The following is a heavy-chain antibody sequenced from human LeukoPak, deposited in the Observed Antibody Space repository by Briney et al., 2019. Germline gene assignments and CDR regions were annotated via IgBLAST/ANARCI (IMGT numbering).Heavy chain of an antibody. D-gene: IGHD6-19*01. Sequence: GGSLRLSCAASGFTFSSYGMHWVRQAPGKGLERVAVIWYDGSNKYYADSVKGRFTISRDNSKNTLYLQMNSLRAEDTAVYYCARDFIAVAEDYYGMDVWGQGTTVTVSS. J-gene: IGHJ6*02. CDR3: ARDFIAVAEDYYGMDV. V-gene: IGHV3-33*01. CDR1: GFTFSSYG. CDR2: IWYDGSNK.